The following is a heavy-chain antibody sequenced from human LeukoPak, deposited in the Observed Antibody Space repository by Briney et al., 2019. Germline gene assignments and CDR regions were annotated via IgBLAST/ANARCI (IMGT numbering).Heavy chain of an antibody. CDR3: ARGPLYSSSSLAYYYYYMDV. CDR2: ILPIFGTA. CDR1: GGTFSSYA. Sequence: SVKVSCKASGGTFSSYAISWVRQAPGQGLEWMGGILPIFGTANYAQKFQGRVTITTDESTSTAYMELSSLRSEDTAVYYCARGPLYSSSSLAYYYYYMDVWGKGTTVTVSS. J-gene: IGHJ6*03. D-gene: IGHD6-6*01. V-gene: IGHV1-69*05.